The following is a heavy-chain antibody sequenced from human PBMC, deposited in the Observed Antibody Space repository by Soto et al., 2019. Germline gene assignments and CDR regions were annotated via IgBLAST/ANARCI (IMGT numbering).Heavy chain of an antibody. Sequence: EVQLVESGGGVVRPGGSLRLSCAASGFTFDDYGMSWVRQAPGKGLEWVSGINWNGGSTGYADSVKGRFTISRDNAKNSLELQMNSLRAEDTSLYYCARLYSSGWYGPGRYWGQGTLVTVSS. CDR1: GFTFDDYG. D-gene: IGHD6-19*01. J-gene: IGHJ4*02. CDR2: INWNGGST. CDR3: ARLYSSGWYGPGRY. V-gene: IGHV3-20*04.